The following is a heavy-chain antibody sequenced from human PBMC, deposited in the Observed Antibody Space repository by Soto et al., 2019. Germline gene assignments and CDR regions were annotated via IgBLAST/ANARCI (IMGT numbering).Heavy chain of an antibody. CDR2: IYYSGST. V-gene: IGHV4-39*01. CDR3: ASLLHDYGDPRWFDP. Sequence: QPPLPESGPGLVKPSGTPSPPLTVPGCPLHNYNYHLGLIRQPPRKGPGWIGSIYYSGSTYYHPSLKSRVTISVDTSKNQFSLKLSSVTAADTAVYYCASLLHDYGDPRWFDPWGQGTLVTVSS. CDR1: GCPLHNYNYH. J-gene: IGHJ5*02. D-gene: IGHD4-17*01.